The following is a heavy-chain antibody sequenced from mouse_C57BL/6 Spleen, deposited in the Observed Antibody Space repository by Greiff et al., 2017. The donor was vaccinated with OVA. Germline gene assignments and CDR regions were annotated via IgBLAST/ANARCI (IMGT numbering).Heavy chain of an antibody. V-gene: IGHV1-59*01. J-gene: IGHJ2*01. Sequence: QVQLQQPGAELVRPGTSVKLSCKASGYTFTSYWMHWVKQRPGQGLEWIGVIDPSDSYTNYNQKFKGKATLTVDTSSSTAYMQLSSLTSEDSAVYYCASGLPDYWGQGTTLTVSS. CDR1: GYTFTSYW. D-gene: IGHD3-1*01. CDR3: ASGLPDY. CDR2: IDPSDSYT.